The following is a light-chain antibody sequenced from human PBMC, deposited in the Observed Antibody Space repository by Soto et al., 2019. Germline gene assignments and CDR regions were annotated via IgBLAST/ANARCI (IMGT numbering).Light chain of an antibody. V-gene: IGLV1-44*01. CDR3: AAWDDSLNAVL. J-gene: IGLJ2*01. CDR2: SNN. CDR1: TSNIGSYN. Sequence: QSVLTQPPSASGTPGQRVTISCSGSTSNIGSYNVNWYHQLPRTAPKLLIYSNNQRPSGVPDRFSGSKSGTSASLAISGLQSEDEADYYCAAWDDSLNAVLFGGGTKVTVL.